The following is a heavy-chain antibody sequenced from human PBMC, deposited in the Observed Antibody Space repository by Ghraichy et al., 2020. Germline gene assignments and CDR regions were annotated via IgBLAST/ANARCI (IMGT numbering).Heavy chain of an antibody. D-gene: IGHD6-19*01. CDR2: INHSGST. Sequence: SETLSLTCAVYGGSFSGYYWSWIRQPPGKGLEWIGDINHSGSTNYNPSLKSRVTVSVDKSKNQFSLKLRSVTAADTAVYYCALAVAGTSWFDPWGQGTLVTVSS. V-gene: IGHV4-34*01. CDR3: ALAVAGTSWFDP. J-gene: IGHJ5*02. CDR1: GGSFSGYY.